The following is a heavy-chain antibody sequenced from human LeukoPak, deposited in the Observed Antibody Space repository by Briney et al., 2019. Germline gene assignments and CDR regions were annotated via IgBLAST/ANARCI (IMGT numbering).Heavy chain of an antibody. CDR1: GFTFSSYG. Sequence: GGSLRLSCAASGFTFSSYGVHWVRQAPGKGLEWVAVIWYDGSNKYYADSVKGRFTIARDNSKNTLYLQMNSLRAEDTAVYYCAKEGDIVVVPAAQGYYFDYWGQGTLVTVSS. D-gene: IGHD2-2*01. V-gene: IGHV3-33*06. J-gene: IGHJ4*02. CDR3: AKEGDIVVVPAAQGYYFDY. CDR2: IWYDGSNK.